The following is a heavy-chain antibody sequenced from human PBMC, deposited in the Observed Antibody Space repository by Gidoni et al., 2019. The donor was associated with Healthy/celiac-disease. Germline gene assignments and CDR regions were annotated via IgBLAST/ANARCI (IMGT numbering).Heavy chain of an antibody. Sequence: EVQLVESGGGLVKPGGSLSLSCAASGFTFSSYSMNWVRQAPGKGLEWVSSISSSSSYIYYADSVKGRFTISRDNAKNSLYLQMNSLRAEDTAVYYCARDLSGSYYNVFDYWGQGTLVTVSS. J-gene: IGHJ4*02. V-gene: IGHV3-21*01. CDR2: ISSSSSYI. CDR3: ARDLSGSYYNVFDY. CDR1: GFTFSSYS. D-gene: IGHD1-26*01.